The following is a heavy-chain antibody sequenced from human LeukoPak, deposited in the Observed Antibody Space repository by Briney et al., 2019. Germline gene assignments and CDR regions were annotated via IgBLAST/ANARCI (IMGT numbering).Heavy chain of an antibody. CDR2: INPNSGGT. CDR1: GYTFTGYY. CDR3: ARGSRITIFGVDYWFDP. V-gene: IGHV1-2*02. D-gene: IGHD3-3*01. J-gene: IGHJ5*02. Sequence: GASVKVSCKASGYTFTGYYMHWVRQAPGQGLEWMGWINPNSGGTNYAQKFQGRVTMTRDTSISTAYMELSRLRSDDTAVYYCARGSRITIFGVDYWFDPWGQGTLVTVSS.